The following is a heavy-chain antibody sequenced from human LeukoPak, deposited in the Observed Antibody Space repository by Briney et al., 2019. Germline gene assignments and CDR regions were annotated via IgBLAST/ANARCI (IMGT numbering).Heavy chain of an antibody. CDR2: IGGSGSST. CDR1: GFTFSSYS. Sequence: SGGSLRLSCAASGFTFSSYSMSWVRQAPGKGLEWVSSIGGSGSSTYYADSVNGRFTISRANSKHSLYLQMASLRGEETDIYYCAKSQFAPETTRGYVCDYWGERTLVTVSS. CDR3: AKSQFAPETTRGYVCDY. J-gene: IGHJ4*02. V-gene: IGHV3-23*01. D-gene: IGHD3-16*01.